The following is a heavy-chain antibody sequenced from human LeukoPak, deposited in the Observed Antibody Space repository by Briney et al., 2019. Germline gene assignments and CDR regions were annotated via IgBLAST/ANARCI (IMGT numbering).Heavy chain of an antibody. V-gene: IGHV4-39*01. Sequence: PSETLSLTCAVSGGSISSSSYYWGWIRQPPGKGLEWIGSIYYSGSTYYNPSLKSRVTISVDTSKNQFSLKLSSVTAADTAVYYCARRQDDAFDIWGQGTMVTVSS. J-gene: IGHJ3*02. CDR2: IYYSGST. CDR1: GGSISSSSYY. CDR3: ARRQDDAFDI.